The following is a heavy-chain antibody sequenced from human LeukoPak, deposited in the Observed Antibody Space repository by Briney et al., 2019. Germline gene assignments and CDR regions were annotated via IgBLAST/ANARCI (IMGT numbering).Heavy chain of an antibody. CDR1: GYSIGSGFY. V-gene: IGHV4-38-2*01. CDR2: IYHSGST. Sequence: KPSETLSLTCAVSGYSIGSGFYWGWVRQPPGKGLEWIGSIYHSGSTYYNPSLKSRVTISIDTSKNQFSLKLTSVTAADTAVYYCARCISGYWNRPFDYWGQGTLVIVSS. CDR3: ARCISGYWNRPFDY. J-gene: IGHJ4*02. D-gene: IGHD2-2*03.